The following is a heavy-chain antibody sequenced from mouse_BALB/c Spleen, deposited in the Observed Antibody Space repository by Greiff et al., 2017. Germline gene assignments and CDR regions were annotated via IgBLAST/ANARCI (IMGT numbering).Heavy chain of an antibody. CDR3: ARSSGKNDYDGFAY. V-gene: IGHV1-80*01. D-gene: IGHD2-4*01. Sequence: LVESGAGLVRPGSSVTISCKASGFAFSSYWMSWVKQRPGQGLEWIGQIYPGDGDTNYNGKFKGQVTLTADKSSSTAYMQLSSLTSEDAAVYFCARSSGKNDYDGFAYWGQGTLVTVSA. CDR2: IYPGDGDT. J-gene: IGHJ3*01. CDR1: GFAFSSYW.